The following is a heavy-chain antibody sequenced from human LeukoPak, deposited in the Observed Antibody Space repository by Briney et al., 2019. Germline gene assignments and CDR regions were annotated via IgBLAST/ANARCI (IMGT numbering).Heavy chain of an antibody. Sequence: SETLSLTCTVAGGSISSYYWGWIRQPPGKGLEWIGSIYHSGSTYYNPSLKSRVTISVDTSKNQFSLKLSSVTAADTAVYYLAREEVLLWFGELYWFDPWGQGTLLTVSS. V-gene: IGHV4-38-2*02. CDR1: GGSISSYY. CDR2: IYHSGST. D-gene: IGHD3-10*01. CDR3: AREEVLLWFGELYWFDP. J-gene: IGHJ5*02.